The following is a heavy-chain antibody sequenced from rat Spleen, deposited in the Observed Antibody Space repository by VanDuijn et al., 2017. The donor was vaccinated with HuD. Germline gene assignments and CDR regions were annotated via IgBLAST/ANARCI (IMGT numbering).Heavy chain of an antibody. V-gene: IGHV3-1*01. J-gene: IGHJ2*01. CDR3: ARYRGSLQWPFDY. CDR2: ISYSGST. Sequence: EVQLQESGPGLVKPSQSLSLTCSVTDYSITSNFWGWIRKFPGNKMEWMGDISYSGSTSYNPSLKSRISITRDTSKNQFFLQLNSVTTEETATYYCARYRGSLQWPFDYWGQGVMVTVSS. CDR1: DYSITSNF. D-gene: IGHD1-1*01.